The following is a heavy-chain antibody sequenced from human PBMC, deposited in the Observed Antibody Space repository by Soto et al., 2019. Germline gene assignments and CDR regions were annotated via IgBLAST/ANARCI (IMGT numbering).Heavy chain of an antibody. D-gene: IGHD2-2*02. CDR3: ARLIGYCSSTRCYRGGGYYYYGMDV. CDR1: GYSFTSYW. V-gene: IGHV5-10-1*01. Sequence: PGESLKISCKGSGYSFTSYWISWVRQMPGKGLEWMGRIDPSDSYTNYSPSFQGHVTISADKSISTACLQWSSLKASDTAMYYCARLIGYCSSTRCYRGGGYYYYGMDVWGQGTTVTVSS. CDR2: IDPSDSYT. J-gene: IGHJ6*02.